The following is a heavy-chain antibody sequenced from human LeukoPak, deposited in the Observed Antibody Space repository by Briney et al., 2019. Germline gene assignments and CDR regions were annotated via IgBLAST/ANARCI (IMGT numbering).Heavy chain of an antibody. D-gene: IGHD5-12*01. CDR2: MNPNSGDT. CDR3: ARGLLVSGYGLFDY. V-gene: IGHV1-2*02. CDR1: GYTFTDYY. Sequence: ASVKVSCKASGYTFTDYYIHWVRQAPGVGLEWMGWMNPNSGDTNYAQKFQGRVTMTRDTSISTAYMELSTLRSDDTAVYYCARGLLVSGYGLFDYWGQGTLVTVSS. J-gene: IGHJ4*02.